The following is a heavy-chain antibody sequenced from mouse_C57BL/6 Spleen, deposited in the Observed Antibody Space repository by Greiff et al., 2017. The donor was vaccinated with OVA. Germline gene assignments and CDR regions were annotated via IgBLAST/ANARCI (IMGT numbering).Heavy chain of an antibody. Sequence: EVHLVESEGGLVQPGSSMKLSCTASGFTFSDYYMAWVRQVPEKGLEWVANINYDGSSTYYLDSLKGRFIISRDNAKNILYLQMSSLKSENTATYYCARDGGYDAMDDWGQGTSVTVSS. V-gene: IGHV5-16*01. J-gene: IGHJ4*01. CDR2: INYDGSST. D-gene: IGHD2-2*01. CDR1: GFTFSDYY. CDR3: ARDGGYDAMDD.